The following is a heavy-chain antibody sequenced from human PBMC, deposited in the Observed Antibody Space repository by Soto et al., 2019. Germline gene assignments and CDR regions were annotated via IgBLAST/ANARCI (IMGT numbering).Heavy chain of an antibody. D-gene: IGHD3-10*01. CDR1: GYSFTSYW. J-gene: IGHJ4*02. V-gene: IGHV5-10-1*01. CDR3: ARHQSGSGNSNFDF. Sequence: GESLKISCKGSGYSFTSYWISGVRQMPGKGLEWMGRVDPNDSFATYSPSFEGHVSISVDKSTNIVYLQWRSLRASDTATYYCARHQSGSGNSNFDFWGQGTPVTVSS. CDR2: VDPNDSFA.